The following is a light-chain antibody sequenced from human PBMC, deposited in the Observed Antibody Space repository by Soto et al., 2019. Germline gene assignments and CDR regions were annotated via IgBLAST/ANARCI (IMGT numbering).Light chain of an antibody. J-gene: IGLJ1*01. CDR3: GTWDSNLRGAYV. CDR2: DND. V-gene: IGLV1-51*01. Sequence: QSVLTQPPSVSAAPGQKVTISCSGSRSNIGNNFVSWYQQAPGAAPKLLIYDNDKRPSEIPDRFTGSKSGTSATLDITGLQTGDEADYFCGTWDSNLRGAYVFGTGTKVTDL. CDR1: RSNIGNNF.